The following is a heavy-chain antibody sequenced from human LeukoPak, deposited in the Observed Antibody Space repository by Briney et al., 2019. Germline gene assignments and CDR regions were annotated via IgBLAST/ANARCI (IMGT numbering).Heavy chain of an antibody. V-gene: IGHV4-59*01. CDR1: DGSISSYY. J-gene: IGHJ4*02. Sequence: SETLSLTCTVSDGSISSYYWSWIRQPPGKGLEWIGYIYYSGSTNYNPSLKSRVTISVDTSKNQFSLKLSSVTAADTAVYYCAKGITMISFDYWGQGTLVTVSS. CDR2: IYYSGST. CDR3: AKGITMISFDY. D-gene: IGHD3-22*01.